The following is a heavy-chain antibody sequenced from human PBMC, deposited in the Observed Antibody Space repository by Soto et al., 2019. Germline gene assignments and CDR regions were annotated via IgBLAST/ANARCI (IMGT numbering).Heavy chain of an antibody. V-gene: IGHV1-8*02. Sequence: ASVKVSCKASGGTFSSYAISWVRQAPGQGLEWMGWMNPNSGNTGYAQKFQGRVTMTRNTSISTAYMELSSLRSEDTAVYYCARGYRITSHWGQGTLVTVSS. CDR1: GGTFSSYA. D-gene: IGHD1-1*01. CDR3: ARGYRITSH. J-gene: IGHJ4*02. CDR2: MNPNSGNT.